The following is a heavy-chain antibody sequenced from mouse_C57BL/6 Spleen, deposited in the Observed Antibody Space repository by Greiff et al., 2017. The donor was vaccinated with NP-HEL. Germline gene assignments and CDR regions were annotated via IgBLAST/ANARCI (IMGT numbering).Heavy chain of an antibody. CDR1: GFTFSDYG. D-gene: IGHD2-3*01. CDR2: ISSGSSTI. CDR3: ARPRDGYSFAY. V-gene: IGHV5-17*01. Sequence: EVMLVESGGGLVKPGGSLKLSCAASGFTFSDYGMHWVRQAPEKGLEWVAYISSGSSTIYYADTVKGRFTISRDNAKNNLFLQMTSLRSEDTAMYYCARPRDGYSFAYWGQGTLVTVSA. J-gene: IGHJ3*01.